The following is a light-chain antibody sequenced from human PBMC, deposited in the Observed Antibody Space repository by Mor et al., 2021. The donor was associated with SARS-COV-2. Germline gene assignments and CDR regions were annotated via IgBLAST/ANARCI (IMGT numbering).Light chain of an antibody. V-gene: IGLV3-1*01. J-gene: IGLJ1*01. CDR2: QDR. CDR3: QAWDSRTGV. Sequence: SPVLVIYQDRNRPSGIPERFSGSNSGNTATLTISGTQAMDEADYYCQAWDSRTGVFGTG.